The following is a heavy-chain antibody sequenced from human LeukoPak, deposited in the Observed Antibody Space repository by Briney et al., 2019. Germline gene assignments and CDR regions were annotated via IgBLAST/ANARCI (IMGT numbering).Heavy chain of an antibody. CDR1: GFTFSSYS. V-gene: IGHV3-64*01. CDR3: ARIAAAGTMMSYYFDY. Sequence: QTGGSLRLSCAASGFTFSSYSMNWVRQAPGKGLEYVSAISSNGGSTYYANSVKGRFTISRDNSKNTLYLQMGSLRAEDMAVYYCARIAAAGTMMSYYFDYWGQGTLVTVSS. CDR2: ISSNGGST. D-gene: IGHD6-13*01. J-gene: IGHJ4*02.